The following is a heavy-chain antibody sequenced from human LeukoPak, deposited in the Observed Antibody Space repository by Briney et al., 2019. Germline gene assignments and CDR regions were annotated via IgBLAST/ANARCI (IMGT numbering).Heavy chain of an antibody. D-gene: IGHD4-17*01. CDR2: IWYDGSNK. J-gene: IGHJ4*02. Sequence: GGSLRLSCAASGFTFSSYGMHWVRQAPGKGLEWVAVIWYDGSNKYYADSVKGRFTISRDNSKNTLYLQMNSLRAEDTAVYYCAREDYGDYRGVDYWGQGTLVTVSS. V-gene: IGHV3-33*01. CDR1: GFTFSSYG. CDR3: AREDYGDYRGVDY.